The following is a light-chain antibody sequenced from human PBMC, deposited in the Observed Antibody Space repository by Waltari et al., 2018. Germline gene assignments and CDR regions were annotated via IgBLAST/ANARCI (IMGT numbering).Light chain of an antibody. J-gene: IGKJ2*01. CDR1: QSVSSSY. CDR2: GAS. V-gene: IGKV3-20*01. Sequence: EIALTQSPGTLSLSPGERATLSCRASQSVSSSYLAWYQQNPGQAPRLLIYGASSRATGIPDRFSGSGSGTDFTLTISRLEPEDFAVYYCQQYGSSPPYTFGQGTKLEIK. CDR3: QQYGSSPPYT.